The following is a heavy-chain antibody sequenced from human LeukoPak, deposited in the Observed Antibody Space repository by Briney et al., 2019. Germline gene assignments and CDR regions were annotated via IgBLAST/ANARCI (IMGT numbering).Heavy chain of an antibody. Sequence: TGGSLRLSCAASGFTFSSYSMDWVRQAPGKGLELVSSISSSSSYIYYADSVKGRFTISRDNAKNSLYLQMNSLRAEDTAVYYCARSHMATITVPFDYWGQGTLVTVSS. CDR2: ISSSSSYI. CDR1: GFTFSSYS. J-gene: IGHJ4*02. V-gene: IGHV3-21*01. CDR3: ARSHMATITVPFDY. D-gene: IGHD5-24*01.